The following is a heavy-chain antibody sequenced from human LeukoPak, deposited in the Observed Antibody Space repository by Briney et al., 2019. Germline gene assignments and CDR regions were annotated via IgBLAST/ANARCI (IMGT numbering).Heavy chain of an antibody. J-gene: IGHJ5*02. V-gene: IGHV4-59*08. CDR1: GGSISSYY. Sequence: PSETLSLTCTVSGGSISSYYWSWIRRPPGKGLEWIGYIYYSGSTNYNPSLKSRVTISVDTSKNQFSLKLSSVTAADTAVYYCARSPCSGGSCYSDNWFDPWGQGTLVTVSS. CDR3: ARSPCSGGSCYSDNWFDP. CDR2: IYYSGST. D-gene: IGHD2-15*01.